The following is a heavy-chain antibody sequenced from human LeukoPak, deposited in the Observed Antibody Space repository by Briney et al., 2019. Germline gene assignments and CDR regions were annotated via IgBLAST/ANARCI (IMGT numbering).Heavy chain of an antibody. CDR2: INPNSGGT. CDR3: ARTPDDVLRFLEWLSSFDY. CDR1: GYTFTSYG. D-gene: IGHD3-3*01. J-gene: IGHJ4*02. Sequence: ASVKVSCKASGYTFTSYGISWVRQAPGQGLEWMGWINPNSGGTNYAQKFQGRVTMTRDTSISTAYMELSRLRSDDTAVYYCARTPDDVLRFLEWLSSFDYWGQGTLVTVSS. V-gene: IGHV1-2*02.